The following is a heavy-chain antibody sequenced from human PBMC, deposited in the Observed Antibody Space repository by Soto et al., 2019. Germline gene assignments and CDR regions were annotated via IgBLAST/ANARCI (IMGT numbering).Heavy chain of an antibody. J-gene: IGHJ6*02. CDR2: IHYSGSV. Sequence: SETLSLTCTVSGGSIRSDYYHWTWIRQAPRKGLEWIGYIHYSGSVHYNPSLQSRLTMSVDTSKNLFSLNLSSVTAADTAVYFCAREDDGGDRDYYGLDVWGQGTTVTVSS. CDR3: AREDDGGDRDYYGLDV. CDR1: GGSIRSDYYH. V-gene: IGHV4-30-4*01. D-gene: IGHD2-21*02.